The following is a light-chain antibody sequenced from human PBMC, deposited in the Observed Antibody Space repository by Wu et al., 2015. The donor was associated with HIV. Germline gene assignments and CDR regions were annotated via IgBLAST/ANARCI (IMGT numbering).Light chain of an antibody. CDR2: DAS. CDR3: HQYGTSLWT. CDR1: QSVASF. J-gene: IGKJ1*01. V-gene: IGKV3-11*01. Sequence: EIVLTQFPATLSLSPGERATLSCRASQSVASFLAWYQQKPGQAPRLLIYDASNRATGIPARFSGSGSGTDFTLTISRLEPEDFAVYYCHQYGTSLWTFGQGTRVEIK.